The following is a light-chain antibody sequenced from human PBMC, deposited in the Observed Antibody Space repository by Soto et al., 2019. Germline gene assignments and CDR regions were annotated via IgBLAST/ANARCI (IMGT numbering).Light chain of an antibody. V-gene: IGKV4-1*01. Sequence: DIVMTQSPDSLAVSLGERATINCKSSQSVLYSSNNKNHLAWYQQKAGQPPKLIIYWASTRESGVPDRFSGSGSGTEFTLTISSLQAEDVAVYFCQQDYTHPPWTFGQGTKVEIK. CDR2: WAS. CDR1: QSVLYSSNNKNH. CDR3: QQDYTHPPWT. J-gene: IGKJ1*01.